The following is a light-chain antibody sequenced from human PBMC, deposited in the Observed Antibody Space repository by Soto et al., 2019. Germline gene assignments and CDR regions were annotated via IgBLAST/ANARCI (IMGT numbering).Light chain of an antibody. J-gene: IGLJ3*02. CDR3: CSYAGSYTWV. V-gene: IGLV2-11*01. CDR1: RRDVGDYNY. CDR2: AVN. Sequence: QSALTQPRSVSGSPGKSVTIPCTGPRRDVGDYNYVSWYQQHPVKAPNLLLYAVNLRPSGVPDRFSGSKSGNTASLSISGLQAEDGAEYAGCSYAGSYTWVFGGGTKVTVL.